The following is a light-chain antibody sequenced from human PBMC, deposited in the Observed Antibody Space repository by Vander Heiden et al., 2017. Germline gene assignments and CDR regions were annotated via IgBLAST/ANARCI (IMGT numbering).Light chain of an antibody. CDR1: QSISSY. V-gene: IGKV1-39*01. J-gene: IGKJ3*01. CDR3: QQSYSTPRT. CDR2: AAS. Sequence: DIQMTQSPSSLSASVGDRVTITCRASQSISSYLNWYQQKPGKAPKLLIYAASSVQSGVPSRFSGSGSGTDFTLTISSLQPEDFATYYCQQSYSTPRTVGPGTKVDIK.